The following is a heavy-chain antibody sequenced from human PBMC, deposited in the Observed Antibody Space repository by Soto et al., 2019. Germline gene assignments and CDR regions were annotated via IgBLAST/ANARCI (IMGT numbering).Heavy chain of an antibody. J-gene: IGHJ5*02. Sequence: PGGSLTLSCEGSGFSFDKHAMSWGRQAPGRGLEWVAGLNSNGDHTYYAPSVRGRITISRDNSKKTVFLQMNSVPADDTGVYYCSRPPNLVGPAALIFATWGQGTRVTVSS. V-gene: IGHV3-23*01. CDR2: LNSNGDHT. CDR1: GFSFDKHA. D-gene: IGHD2-2*01. CDR3: SRPPNLVGPAALIFAT.